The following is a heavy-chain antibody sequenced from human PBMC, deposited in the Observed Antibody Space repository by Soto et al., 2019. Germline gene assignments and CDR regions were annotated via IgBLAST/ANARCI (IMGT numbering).Heavy chain of an antibody. Sequence: EVQLVESGGGLVQPGGSLRLSCAASGFLFSTYWMFWVRQVPRKGLLWVSRIKSDGSSTSYADSVKGRFTISRDNTKNTLYLQMTSLRAEETAVYYCEIGGGDYNYFDHWGQGILVTVSS. V-gene: IGHV3-74*01. CDR2: IKSDGSST. J-gene: IGHJ4*02. D-gene: IGHD2-21*01. CDR3: EIGGGDYNYFDH. CDR1: GFLFSTYW.